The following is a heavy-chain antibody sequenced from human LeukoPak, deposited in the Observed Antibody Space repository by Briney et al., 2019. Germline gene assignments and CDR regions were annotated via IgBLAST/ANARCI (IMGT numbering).Heavy chain of an antibody. CDR3: AKFGVDYDFWSGYLTVQSYFDY. V-gene: IGHV3-23*01. CDR1: GFTFSSYA. D-gene: IGHD3-3*01. Sequence: GGSLRPSCAASGFTFSSYAMSWVRQAPGKGLEWVSAISGSGGSTYYADSVKGRFTISRDNSKNTLYLQVNSLRAEDTAVYYCAKFGVDYDFWSGYLTVQSYFDYWGQGTLVTVSS. J-gene: IGHJ4*02. CDR2: ISGSGGST.